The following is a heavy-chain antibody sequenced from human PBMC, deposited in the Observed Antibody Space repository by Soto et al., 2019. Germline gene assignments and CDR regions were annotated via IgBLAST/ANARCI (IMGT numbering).Heavy chain of an antibody. CDR2: ISSSGSTI. CDR1: GFTFSSYE. CDR3: ARDQEAGSFFPYYYGMDV. V-gene: IGHV3-48*03. J-gene: IGHJ6*02. D-gene: IGHD6-13*01. Sequence: DVQLVESGGGLVQPGRSLRLSCAASGFTFSSYEMNWVRQAPGKGLEWVSYISSSGSTIYYADSVKGRFTISRDNAKNSLYLQMDSLRAEDTAVYYCARDQEAGSFFPYYYGMDVWGQGTTVTVSS.